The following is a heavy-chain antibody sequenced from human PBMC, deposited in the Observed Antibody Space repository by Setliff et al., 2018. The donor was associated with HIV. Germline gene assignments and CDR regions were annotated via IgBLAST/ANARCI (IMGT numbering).Heavy chain of an antibody. D-gene: IGHD2-2*01. J-gene: IGHJ3*02. V-gene: IGHV3-23*01. Sequence: GGSLRLSCAASGFTFSSYASGWVRQAPGKGLEWVSALSGSGGSTYYADSVRGRFTISSDNSKNTLYLQMNSLRAEDTAVYYCAKDPDIVVVPAAPDAFDIWGQGTMVTVSS. CDR1: GFTFSSYA. CDR2: LSGSGGST. CDR3: AKDPDIVVVPAAPDAFDI.